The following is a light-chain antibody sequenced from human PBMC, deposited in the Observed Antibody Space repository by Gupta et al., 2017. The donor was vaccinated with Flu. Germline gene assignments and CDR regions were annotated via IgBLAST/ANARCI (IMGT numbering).Light chain of an antibody. CDR2: DIS. CDR3: DAWDDSLTGHYV. J-gene: IGLJ1*01. V-gene: IGLV1-44*01. Sequence: GSSSDSGSNSFYWYLHRPATAPNLLLFDISDLHVGVLARFCCSTSGTSSSLAITALPTEDEADYYCDAWDDSLTGHYVFGSGTKVTVL. CDR1: SSDSGSNS.